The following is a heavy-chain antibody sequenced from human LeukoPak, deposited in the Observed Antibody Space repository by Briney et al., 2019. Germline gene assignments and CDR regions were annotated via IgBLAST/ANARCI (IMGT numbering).Heavy chain of an antibody. J-gene: IGHJ4*02. Sequence: GGSLRLSCAASGFTFSSYGMHWVRQAPGKGLEWVAVIWYDGSNKCYADSVKGRFTISRDNSKNTLYLQMNSLRAEDRAVYYCAGSYSSSSGPFDYWGQGTLVTVSS. CDR1: GFTFSSYG. V-gene: IGHV3-33*03. CDR2: IWYDGSNK. CDR3: AGSYSSSSGPFDY. D-gene: IGHD6-6*01.